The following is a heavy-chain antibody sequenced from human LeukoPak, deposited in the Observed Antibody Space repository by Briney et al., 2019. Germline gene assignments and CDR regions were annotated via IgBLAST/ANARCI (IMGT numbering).Heavy chain of an antibody. J-gene: IGHJ3*02. V-gene: IGHV3-9*01. D-gene: IGHD3-10*01. Sequence: GGSLRLSCAASGFTFDDYAMHWVRQAPGKGLEWVSSISWNSGSIGYADSVKGRFTISRDNAKNSLYLQMNSLRAEDTALYYCAKDSTYYGSGSGADAFDIWGQGTMVTVSS. CDR3: AKDSTYYGSGSGADAFDI. CDR1: GFTFDDYA. CDR2: ISWNSGSI.